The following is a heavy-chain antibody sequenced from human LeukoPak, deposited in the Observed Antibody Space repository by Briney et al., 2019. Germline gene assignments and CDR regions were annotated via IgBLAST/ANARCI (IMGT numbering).Heavy chain of an antibody. D-gene: IGHD4-17*01. CDR3: ARIYGDPVYYYGMDV. CDR1: GGSISSGSYY. J-gene: IGHJ6*02. Sequence: PSQTLSLTCTVSGGSISSGSYYWSWIRQHAGKGLEWIGRIYTSGSTNYNPSLKSRVTISVDTSKNQFSLKLSSVTAADTAVYYCARIYGDPVYYYGMDVWGQGTTVTVSS. V-gene: IGHV4-61*02. CDR2: IYTSGST.